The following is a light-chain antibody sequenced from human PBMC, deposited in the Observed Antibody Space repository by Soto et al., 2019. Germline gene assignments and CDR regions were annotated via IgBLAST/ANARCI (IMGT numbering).Light chain of an antibody. Sequence: DIQMTQSPSSVSAFVGESVTITCHASQRISAYLNWYHQKPGKAPKLLIYSASYLQSGVPSNFNGSASGTDFTLSIVTLEPEDSETYVCQQSYRLPLTFGGGTKVEI. J-gene: IGKJ4*02. CDR1: QRISAY. V-gene: IGKV1-39*01. CDR3: QQSYRLPLT. CDR2: SAS.